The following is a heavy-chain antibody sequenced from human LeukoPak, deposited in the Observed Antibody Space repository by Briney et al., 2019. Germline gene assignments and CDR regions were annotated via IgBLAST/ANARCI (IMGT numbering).Heavy chain of an antibody. CDR3: ARGGSSCTNGVCYTVEGVFYPRYFDY. Sequence: SETLSLTCAVYGGSFSGYYWSWIRQPPGKGLEWIGEINHSGSTIYNPSLKSRGAISVDTSKNQFSLKLNSVTAADTAVYYCARGGSSCTNGVCYTVEGVFYPRYFDYWGQGTLVTVSS. CDR2: INHSGST. D-gene: IGHD2-8*01. CDR1: GGSFSGYY. V-gene: IGHV4-34*01. J-gene: IGHJ4*02.